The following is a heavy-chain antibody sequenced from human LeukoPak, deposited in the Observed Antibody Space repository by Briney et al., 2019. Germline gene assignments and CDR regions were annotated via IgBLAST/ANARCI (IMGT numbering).Heavy chain of an antibody. Sequence: SETLSLTCAVYGGSFSGYYWSWIRQPPGKGLEWIGEINHSGSTNYNPSLKSRVTISVDTSKNHFSLKLSSVTAADTAVYYCARGGITHWVDPWGQGTLVTVSS. V-gene: IGHV4-34*01. CDR1: GGSFSGYY. D-gene: IGHD1-14*01. CDR3: ARGGITHWVDP. J-gene: IGHJ5*02. CDR2: INHSGST.